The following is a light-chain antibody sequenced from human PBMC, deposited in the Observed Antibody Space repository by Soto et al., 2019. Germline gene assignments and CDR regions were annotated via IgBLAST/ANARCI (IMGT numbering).Light chain of an antibody. Sequence: DIQMTQSPSSLSASVGDRVTITCRASQSISSYLNWYQQKPGKAPKLLIYAASSLQSGVPSRFSGSVSGTDFTLTISSPQPEVFATYYCQQSYSTPTFGQATKLEIK. CDR1: QSISSY. J-gene: IGKJ2*01. CDR2: AAS. CDR3: QQSYSTPT. V-gene: IGKV1-39*01.